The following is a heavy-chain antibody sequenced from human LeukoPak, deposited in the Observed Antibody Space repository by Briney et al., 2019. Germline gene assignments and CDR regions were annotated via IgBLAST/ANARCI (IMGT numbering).Heavy chain of an antibody. CDR2: INWNGGST. CDR1: GFTFDDYG. D-gene: IGHD1-26*01. V-gene: IGHV3-20*04. Sequence: PGGSLRLSCAASGFTFDDYGMSWVRQAPGKGLEWVSGINWNGGSTGYADSVKGRFTISRDNAKNSLYLQMNSLRAEDTALYYCARDARELLAYYFDYWGQGTLVTVSS. CDR3: ARDARELLAYYFDY. J-gene: IGHJ4*02.